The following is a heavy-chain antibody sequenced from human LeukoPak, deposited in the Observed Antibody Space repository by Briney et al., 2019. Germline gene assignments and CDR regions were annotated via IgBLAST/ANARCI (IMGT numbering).Heavy chain of an antibody. Sequence: PGGSLRLSCAASGFTFSSYSMTWVRQAPGKGLEWVSYFSSSNSTIYYADSVKGRFTISRDNAKNSLYLQMNSLRAEDTAVYYCARASAPGIAAAGIPSRPSYWGQGTLVTVSS. J-gene: IGHJ4*02. CDR3: ARASAPGIAAAGIPSRPSY. V-gene: IGHV3-48*01. CDR2: FSSSNSTI. D-gene: IGHD6-13*01. CDR1: GFTFSSYS.